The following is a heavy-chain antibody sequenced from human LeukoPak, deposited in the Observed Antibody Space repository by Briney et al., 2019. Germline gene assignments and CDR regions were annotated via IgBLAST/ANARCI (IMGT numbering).Heavy chain of an antibody. CDR3: ASYSSGWYYFDY. V-gene: IGHV1-69*06. Sequence: SAKVSCKASGGTFSSYAISWVRQAPGQGLEWMGGIIPIFGTANYAQKFQGRVTITADKSTSTAYMELSSLRSEDTAVYYCASYSSGWYYFDYWGQGTLVTVSS. CDR1: GGTFSSYA. CDR2: IIPIFGTA. D-gene: IGHD6-19*01. J-gene: IGHJ4*02.